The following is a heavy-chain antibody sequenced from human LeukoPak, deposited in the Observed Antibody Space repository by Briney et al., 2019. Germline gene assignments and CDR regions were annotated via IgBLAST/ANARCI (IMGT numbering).Heavy chain of an antibody. Sequence: SVKVSCKASGGTFSSYAISWVRQAPGQGLEWMGKIITIFGTTNYAQKLQGRVTITTDKSKSTAYMELSSLRSEDTAVYYCIAAAGTWYYFDYWGQGTLVTVPS. CDR3: IAAAGTWYYFDY. V-gene: IGHV1-69*05. CDR1: GGTFSSYA. D-gene: IGHD6-13*01. J-gene: IGHJ4*02. CDR2: IITIFGTT.